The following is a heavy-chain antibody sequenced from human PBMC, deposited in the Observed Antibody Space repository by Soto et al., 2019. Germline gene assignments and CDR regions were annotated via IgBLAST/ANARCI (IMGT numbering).Heavy chain of an antibody. CDR3: ASAPSLYYDSSGYYLDY. CDR1: GYTFTSYD. V-gene: IGHV1-8*01. D-gene: IGHD3-22*01. J-gene: IGHJ4*02. Sequence: ASVKVSCKASGYTFTSYDINWVRQATGQGLEWMGWMNPNSGNTGYAQKFQGRVTMTRNTSISTAYMELSSLRSEDTAVYYCASAPSLYYDSSGYYLDYWGQGTLVPVSS. CDR2: MNPNSGNT.